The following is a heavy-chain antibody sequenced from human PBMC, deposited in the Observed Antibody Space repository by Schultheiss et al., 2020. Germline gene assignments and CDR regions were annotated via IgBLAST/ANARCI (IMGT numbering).Heavy chain of an antibody. J-gene: IGHJ3*02. Sequence: ASVKVSCKASGYNFTSYYMHWVRQPPGQGLEWMGWINPNSGGTNYAQKFQGRVTVTRDTSISTAYMELSRLRSDDTAVYYCASHGGTSRLHSAAFDIWGHGTLVNVSS. CDR2: INPNSGGT. CDR3: ASHGGTSRLHSAAFDI. D-gene: IGHD3-10*01. V-gene: IGHV1-2*02. CDR1: GYNFTSYY.